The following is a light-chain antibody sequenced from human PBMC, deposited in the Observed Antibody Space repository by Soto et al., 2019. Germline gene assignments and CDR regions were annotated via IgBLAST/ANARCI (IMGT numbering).Light chain of an antibody. Sequence: SYELTQPPSVSVAPGQTARIPCGGKNIGSKSVYWYQQRPGQAPVLVVYDDSDRTSGIPDRFSGSNSGNMATLTISRVEAGDEADYYFQVLDSSVEQRVFGGGTQLTVL. CDR1: NIGSKS. CDR2: DDS. V-gene: IGLV3-21*02. J-gene: IGLJ3*02. CDR3: QVLDSSVEQRV.